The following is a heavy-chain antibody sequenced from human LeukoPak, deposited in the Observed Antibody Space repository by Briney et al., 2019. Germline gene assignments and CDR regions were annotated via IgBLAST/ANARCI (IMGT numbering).Heavy chain of an antibody. J-gene: IGHJ4*02. V-gene: IGHV3-21*01. CDR3: ARNYLPTRLLWFGERVPIDY. CDR1: GFTFSSYS. Sequence: PGGSLRLSCAASGFTFSSYSMNWVRQAPGKGLEWVSSISSSSSYIYYADSVKGRFTISRDNAKNSLYLQMNSLRAEDTAVYYCARNYLPTRLLWFGERVPIDYWGQGTLVTVSS. CDR2: ISSSSSYI. D-gene: IGHD3-10*01.